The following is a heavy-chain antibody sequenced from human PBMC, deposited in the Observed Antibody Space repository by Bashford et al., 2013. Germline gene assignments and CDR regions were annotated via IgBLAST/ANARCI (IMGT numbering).Heavy chain of an antibody. D-gene: IGHD1-14*01. CDR3: THTNGVNRYDAFDI. V-gene: IGHV2-5*01. CDR1: GFSLRSTGVG. CDR2: IYWNDGK. Sequence: SGPTLVKPTQTLTLTCAFSGFSLRSTGVGVGWIRQPPGKALEWLALIYWNDGKRYSPSLRNRLTITKDTSKNQVVLTMTDVDPADTGTYFCTHTNGVNRYDAFDIWGQGQGSPSPQ. J-gene: IGHJ3*02.